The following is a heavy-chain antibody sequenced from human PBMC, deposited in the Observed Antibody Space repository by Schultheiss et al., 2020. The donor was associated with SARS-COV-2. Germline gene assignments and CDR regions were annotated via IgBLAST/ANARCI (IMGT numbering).Heavy chain of an antibody. V-gene: IGHV3-48*03. CDR3: AKWAPRYGDYERGYFDY. CDR1: GFTFSSYE. J-gene: IGHJ4*02. CDR2: ISSSGSTI. Sequence: GGSLRLSCAASGFTFSSYEMNWVRQAPGKGLEWVSYISSSGSTIYYADSVKGRFTISRDNAKNSLYLQMNSLRAEDTAVYYCAKWAPRYGDYERGYFDYWGQGTLVTVSS. D-gene: IGHD4-17*01.